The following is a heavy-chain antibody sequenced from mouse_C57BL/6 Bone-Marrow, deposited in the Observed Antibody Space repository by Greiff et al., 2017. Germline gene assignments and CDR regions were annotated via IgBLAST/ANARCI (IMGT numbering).Heavy chain of an antibody. Sequence: VQLQQSGAELVRPGASVTLSCKASGYTFTDYEMHWVKQTPVHGLEWIGAIDPETGGTAYNQKFKGKAILTADKASSTAYMELRSLTSEDSAVYYFTRRRGVYYGSSYYAMDYWGQGTSVTVSS. CDR2: IDPETGGT. CDR1: GYTFTDYE. J-gene: IGHJ4*01. CDR3: TRRRGVYYGSSYYAMDY. V-gene: IGHV1-15*01. D-gene: IGHD1-1*01.